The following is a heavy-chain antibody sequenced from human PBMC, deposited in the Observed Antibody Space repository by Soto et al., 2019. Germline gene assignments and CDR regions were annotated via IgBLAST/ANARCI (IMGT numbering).Heavy chain of an antibody. CDR1: GFTFRSYA. J-gene: IGHJ4*02. V-gene: IGHV3-23*01. Sequence: GGSLRLSCAASGFTFRSYAMSWVRQAPGKGLEWVSAISGSGGSTYYADSVKGRFAISRDNSKNTLYLQMNSLRAEDTAVYYCAKSPTTQDYYDSSGLFDYWGQGTLVTVSS. CDR3: AKSPTTQDYYDSSGLFDY. D-gene: IGHD3-22*01. CDR2: ISGSGGST.